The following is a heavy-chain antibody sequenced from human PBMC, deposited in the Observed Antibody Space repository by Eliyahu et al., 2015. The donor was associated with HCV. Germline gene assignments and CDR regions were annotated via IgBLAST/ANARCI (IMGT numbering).Heavy chain of an antibody. CDR3: TRLSSGWYLGFDP. CDR2: IRSKANSYAT. D-gene: IGHD6-19*01. J-gene: IGHJ5*02. Sequence: EVQLVESGGGLVQPGGXLKXSCAASGFTFSGSAXXWVRQASGKGLEWVGRIRSKANSYATAYAASVKGRFTISRDDSENTAYLQMNSLKTEDTAVYYCTRLSSGWYLGFDPWGQGTLVTVSS. CDR1: GFTFSGSA. V-gene: IGHV3-73*02.